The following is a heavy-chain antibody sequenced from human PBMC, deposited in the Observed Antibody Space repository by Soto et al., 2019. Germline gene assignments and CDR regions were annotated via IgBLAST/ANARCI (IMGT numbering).Heavy chain of an antibody. D-gene: IGHD4-4*01. CDR1: GYRLTNNA. J-gene: IGHJ4*02. CDR3: ARERGLQSQDY. Sequence: SAKVSWTASGYRLTNNAISWVRQAPGQGLEWMGWISAYNGNTNYAQKLQGRVTMTTDTSTSTAYMELRSLRSDDTAVYYCARERGLQSQDYWGQGTLVTVSS. CDR2: ISAYNGNT. V-gene: IGHV1-18*01.